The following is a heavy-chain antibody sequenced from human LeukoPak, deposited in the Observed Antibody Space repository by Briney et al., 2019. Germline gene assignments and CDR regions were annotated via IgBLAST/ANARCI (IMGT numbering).Heavy chain of an antibody. J-gene: IGHJ3*02. CDR2: IYTSGST. V-gene: IGHV4-4*07. CDR1: GGSISSYY. D-gene: IGHD3-16*01. Sequence: SETLSLTCTVSGGSISSYYWSWIRQPAGKGLEWIGRIYTSGSTDYNPSLKSQVTMSSDTSKNQFSLRLSSLTAADTAIYYCARRLRGQLDAFDIWGQGTVVVVSS. CDR3: ARRLRGQLDAFDI.